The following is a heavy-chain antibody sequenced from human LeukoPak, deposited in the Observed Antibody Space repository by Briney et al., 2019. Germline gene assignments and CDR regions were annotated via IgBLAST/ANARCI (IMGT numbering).Heavy chain of an antibody. V-gene: IGHV3-73*01. D-gene: IGHD3/OR15-3a*01. CDR2: IRTKANNYAP. J-gene: IGHJ4*02. CDR1: GLTFSGSD. CDR3: ARDWQYDN. Sequence: GGSLRLSCAASGLTFSGSDMHWVRQASGKGLEWVGRIRTKANNYAPAFAASVKGRFTISRDNSKNTLYLQMNSLRAEDTAVYYCARDWQYDNWGQGALITVSS.